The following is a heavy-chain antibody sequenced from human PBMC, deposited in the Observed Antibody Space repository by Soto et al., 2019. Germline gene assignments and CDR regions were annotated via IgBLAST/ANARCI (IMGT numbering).Heavy chain of an antibody. CDR2: IYWNDDT. D-gene: IGHD4-17*01. CDR3: AHRGYGNYPRDNWFDP. J-gene: IGHJ5*02. CDR1: GFSLTTAGAG. V-gene: IGHV2-5*01. Sequence: QITLKESGPTLVKPTQTLTLTCTFSGFSLTTAGAGVGWIRQPPGKALEWLALIYWNDDTRYSPSLKSRLTITKDTSKSQVVLRITNMDPVDTATYYCAHRGYGNYPRDNWFDPWGQGILVIVSS.